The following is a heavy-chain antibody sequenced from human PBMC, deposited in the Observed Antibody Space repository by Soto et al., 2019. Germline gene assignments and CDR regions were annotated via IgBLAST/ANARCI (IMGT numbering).Heavy chain of an antibody. CDR2: IYYTGRT. CDR3: ARSGASSGWL. Sequence: QVQLQESGPGRVKPSETLSLTGPVSGGSVTGGGFSWAWGRQPPGKGLGWIGYIYYTGRTSYTSSLKSRVTISFDTPENQFSLKLSSVTAADTAKYYCARSGASSGWLGGQGTQVTVSS. CDR1: GGSVTGGGFS. J-gene: IGHJ4*02. D-gene: IGHD6-19*01. V-gene: IGHV4-61*08.